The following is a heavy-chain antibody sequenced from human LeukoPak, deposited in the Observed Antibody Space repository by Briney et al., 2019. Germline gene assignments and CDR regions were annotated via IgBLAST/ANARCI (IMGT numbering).Heavy chain of an antibody. CDR3: ARSMYSGTYWGSFHF. J-gene: IGHJ4*02. CDR2: ISDTVNT. CDR1: GGSISRGGYS. V-gene: IGHV4-30-4*07. D-gene: IGHD1-26*01. Sequence: SETLSLTCEVSGGSISRGGYSYSWIRQPPGKELEWIGYISDTVNTYYNPSLKSRVSISMDTSKNQLSLELRSVTAADTAVYFCARSMYSGTYWGSFHFWGQGTQVTASS.